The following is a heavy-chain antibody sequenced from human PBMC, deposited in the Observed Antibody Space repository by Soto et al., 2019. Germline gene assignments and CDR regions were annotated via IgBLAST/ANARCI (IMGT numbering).Heavy chain of an antibody. V-gene: IGHV1-24*01. J-gene: IGHJ4*02. Sequence: ASVKVSCKVSGYTLTELSMHWVRQAPGKGLEWMGGSDPEDGETIYAQKFQGRVTMTEDTSTDTAYMELSSLRSEDTAVYYCATYDSSGYYYALWGQGTLVTVSS. CDR3: ATYDSSGYYYAL. CDR2: SDPEDGET. CDR1: GYTLTELS. D-gene: IGHD3-22*01.